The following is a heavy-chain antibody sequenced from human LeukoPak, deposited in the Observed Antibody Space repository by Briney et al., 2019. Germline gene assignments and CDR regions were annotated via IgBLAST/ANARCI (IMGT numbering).Heavy chain of an antibody. Sequence: ASVKVSCKVSGYTLTELSMHWVRQAPGQGLEWMGRVFPIFGTPNYAQKFQGRVTFTADKSTSTAYMELSSLTSEDTAVYYCARDQGDDYWGQGTLVTVSS. V-gene: IGHV1-69*06. CDR3: ARDQGDDY. CDR2: VFPIFGTP. CDR1: GYTLTELS. J-gene: IGHJ4*02. D-gene: IGHD3-10*01.